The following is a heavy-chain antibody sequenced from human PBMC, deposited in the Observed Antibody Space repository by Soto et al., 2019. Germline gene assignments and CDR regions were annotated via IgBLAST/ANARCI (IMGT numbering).Heavy chain of an antibody. D-gene: IGHD5-18*01. V-gene: IGHV4-30-4*01. CDR1: GGSISSGDYY. Sequence: TLSLTCKVSGGSISSGDYYWSWIRQPPGKGLEWIGYIYYSGSTYYNASLKSRVTISVDTSKNQFSLKLSSVTAADTAVYYWASGRGDCDGLLWPWGQGTLVTVSS. CDR3: ASGRGDCDGLLWP. CDR2: IYYSGST. J-gene: IGHJ5*02.